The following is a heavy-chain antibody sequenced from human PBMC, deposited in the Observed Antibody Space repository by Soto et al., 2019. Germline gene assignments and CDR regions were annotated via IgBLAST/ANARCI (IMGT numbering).Heavy chain of an antibody. CDR3: AKGSTKVLRHGNDFDF. D-gene: IGHD3-3*01. Sequence: PGGSLRLSCAASGFAFSSYAMSWVRQAPGKGLEWVSTLSGSGAGTYYTDSVKGRFTISRDNSKNTLYLQMNSLRAEDTAVYYCAKGSTKVLRHGNDFDFWGQGPMVTVAS. CDR2: LSGSGAGT. V-gene: IGHV3-23*01. J-gene: IGHJ3*01. CDR1: GFAFSSYA.